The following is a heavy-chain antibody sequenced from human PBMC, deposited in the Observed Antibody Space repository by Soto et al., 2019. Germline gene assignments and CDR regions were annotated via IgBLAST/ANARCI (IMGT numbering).Heavy chain of an antibody. J-gene: IGHJ6*02. V-gene: IGHV3-23*01. CDR2: ISGSGGST. Sequence: PXGSLRLSCSASGVTFSSYAMSWVRQAPGKGLEWVSAISGSGGSTYYADSVKGRFTISRDNSKNTLYLQMNSLRAEDTAVYYCARAFFDGMDVWGQGTTVTVSS. CDR3: ARAFFDGMDV. D-gene: IGHD3-3*01. CDR1: GVTFSSYA.